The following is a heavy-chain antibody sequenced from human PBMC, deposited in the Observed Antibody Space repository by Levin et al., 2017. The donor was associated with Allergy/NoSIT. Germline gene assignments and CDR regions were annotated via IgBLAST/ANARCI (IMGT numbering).Heavy chain of an antibody. D-gene: IGHD3-22*01. CDR3: AKGKFEDSSLFYFNL. Sequence: GGSLRLSCTASGFTFDDYAMHWVRQVPGKGLEWVSGISWDSVNIAYGDSVKGRFTISRDNAKKSLLLQMNSLRLEDTAVYYCAKGKFEDSSLFYFNLWGQGLLVTVSS. CDR1: GFTFDDYA. CDR2: ISWDSVNI. J-gene: IGHJ4*02. V-gene: IGHV3-9*01.